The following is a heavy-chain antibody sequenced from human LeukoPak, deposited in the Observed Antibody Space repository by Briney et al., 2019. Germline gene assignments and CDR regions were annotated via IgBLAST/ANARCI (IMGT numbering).Heavy chain of an antibody. Sequence: PSETLSLTCTVYGGSFSGYYWSWIRQAPGKGREWVANIKQDGSEKYYADSVKGRFTISRDNAKNSLYLQMNSLRAEDTAVYYCARDPGLEGIFGVVFYYGMDVWGQGTTVTVSS. CDR2: IKQDGSEK. V-gene: IGHV3-7*01. D-gene: IGHD3-3*01. CDR1: GGSFSGYY. J-gene: IGHJ6*02. CDR3: ARDPGLEGIFGVVFYYGMDV.